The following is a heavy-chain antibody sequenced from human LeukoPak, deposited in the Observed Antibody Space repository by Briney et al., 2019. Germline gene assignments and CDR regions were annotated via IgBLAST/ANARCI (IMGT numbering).Heavy chain of an antibody. D-gene: IGHD4-23*01. CDR2: INAGNGNT. CDR3: ARSSNGGLGW. CDR1: GYTFTGYY. J-gene: IGHJ4*02. V-gene: IGHV1-3*01. Sequence: GASVKVSCKASGYTFTGYYIHWVRQAPGQRLEWMGWINAGNGNTKYSQRFRGRVTITRDTSASTAYMELSSLRSEDTAVYYCARSSNGGLGWWGQGTLVTVSS.